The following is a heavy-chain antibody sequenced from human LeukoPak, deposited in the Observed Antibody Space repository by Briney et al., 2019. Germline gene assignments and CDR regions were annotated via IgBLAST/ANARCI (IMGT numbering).Heavy chain of an antibody. Sequence: RGSLRLSCAASGFTFSRSAMTWVRQGPGTGLEFVASIIYSGGATYYADSVKGRFTISRDNSKNTLYLQMNSLRAEDTALYYCAKDGLYYDGSEHVYYFDSWGQGTLVTVSS. V-gene: IGHV3-23*01. J-gene: IGHJ4*02. CDR3: AKDGLYYDGSEHVYYFDS. D-gene: IGHD3-22*01. CDR1: GFTFSRSA. CDR2: IIYSGGAT.